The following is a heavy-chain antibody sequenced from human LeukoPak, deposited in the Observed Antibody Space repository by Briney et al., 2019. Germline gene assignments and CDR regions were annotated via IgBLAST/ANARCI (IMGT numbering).Heavy chain of an antibody. CDR3: AKVSSSWYLDYLDY. V-gene: IGHV3-21*01. CDR1: GFTFSSFS. D-gene: IGHD6-13*01. J-gene: IGHJ4*02. Sequence: GGSLRLSCAASGFTFSSFSMNWVRQAPGKGLEWVSSISGSSSYIYYTDSVKGRFTISRDNAKNSLYLQINSLRAEDTAVYYCAKVSSSWYLDYLDYWGQGTLVTVSS. CDR2: ISGSSSYI.